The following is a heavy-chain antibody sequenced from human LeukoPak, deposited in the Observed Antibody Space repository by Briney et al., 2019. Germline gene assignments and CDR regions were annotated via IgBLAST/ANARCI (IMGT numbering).Heavy chain of an antibody. CDR3: AKDRLAFDH. V-gene: IGHV3-23*01. D-gene: IGHD3-9*01. Sequence: GGSLRLSCAASGFTFSNHDMTWVCQAPGKGLEWVSSIGDGSGSTYYADFVKGRFTISRDNSRSMVYLQMTRLRAEDTAVCYCAKDRLAFDHWGQGTLVTVSS. CDR2: IGDGSGST. J-gene: IGHJ4*02. CDR1: GFTFSNHD.